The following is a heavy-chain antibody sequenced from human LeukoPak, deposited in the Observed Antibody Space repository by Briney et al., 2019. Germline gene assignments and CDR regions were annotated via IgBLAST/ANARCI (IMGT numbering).Heavy chain of an antibody. Sequence: ASVKVSCKASGGTFSSYAISWVRQAPGQGLEWMGRIIPIFGTANYAQKFQGRVTITTDESTSTAYMELSSPRSEDTAVYYCARDWRRVPLEELDYWGQGTLVTVSS. V-gene: IGHV1-69*05. J-gene: IGHJ4*02. CDR1: GGTFSSYA. CDR3: ARDWRRVPLEELDY. CDR2: IIPIFGTA. D-gene: IGHD1-26*01.